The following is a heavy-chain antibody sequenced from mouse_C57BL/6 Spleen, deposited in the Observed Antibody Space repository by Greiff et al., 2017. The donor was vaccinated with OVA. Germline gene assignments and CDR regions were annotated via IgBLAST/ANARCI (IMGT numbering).Heavy chain of an antibody. CDR1: GYTFTSYW. J-gene: IGHJ4*01. Sequence: QVQLQHPGPALVKPAASVKLSCKASGYTFTSYWLHWVKQRPGQGLEWIGNINPRNGGTNYNEKFKSKATLTVDKSSSTAYMQLSSLTSEASAVYYCTKDDYDAMAYWGQGTSVTVSS. CDR3: TKDDYDAMAY. V-gene: IGHV1-53*01. CDR2: INPRNGGT.